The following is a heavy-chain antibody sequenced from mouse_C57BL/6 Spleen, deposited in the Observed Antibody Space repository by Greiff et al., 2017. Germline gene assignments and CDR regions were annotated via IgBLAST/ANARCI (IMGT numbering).Heavy chain of an antibody. CDR2: IYPSDSET. CDR1: GYTFTSYW. J-gene: IGHJ4*01. CDR3: AREGWAYAMDY. Sequence: QVQLQQPGAELVRPGSSVKLSCKASGYTFTSYWMDWVKQRPGQGLEWIGNIYPSDSETHYNQKFKDKATLTVDKSSSTAYMQLSSLTSEDSAVYYCAREGWAYAMDYWGQGTSVTVSS. D-gene: IGHD2-3*01. V-gene: IGHV1-61*01.